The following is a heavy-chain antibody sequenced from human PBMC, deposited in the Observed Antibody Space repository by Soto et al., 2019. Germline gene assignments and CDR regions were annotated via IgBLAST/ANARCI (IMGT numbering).Heavy chain of an antibody. J-gene: IGHJ3*02. CDR3: ARDRTRSGYYPDAFDI. Sequence: GGSLRLSCAASGFTFSSYGMHWVRQAPGKGLEWVAVIWYDGSNKYYADSVKGRFTISRDNSKNTLYLQMNSLRAEDTAVYYCARDRTRSGYYPDAFDIWGQGTMVTVS. V-gene: IGHV3-33*01. CDR2: IWYDGSNK. D-gene: IGHD3-3*01. CDR1: GFTFSSYG.